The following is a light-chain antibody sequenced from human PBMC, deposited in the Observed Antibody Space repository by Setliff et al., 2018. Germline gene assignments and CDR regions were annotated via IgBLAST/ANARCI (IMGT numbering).Light chain of an antibody. CDR1: SFNIVKHY. CDR2: DNN. J-gene: IGLJ2*01. CDR3: ETWDTSLRAAV. Sequence: QSVLKKPKEEGAAPGQKVTISCAGNSFNIVKHYLSWYRHLPGTVPKLLIYDNNQRPSGIPDRFSGSKSGTSATLYITGLQTGDEADYYCETWDTSLRAAVFGGGTKGTVL. V-gene: IGLV1-51*01.